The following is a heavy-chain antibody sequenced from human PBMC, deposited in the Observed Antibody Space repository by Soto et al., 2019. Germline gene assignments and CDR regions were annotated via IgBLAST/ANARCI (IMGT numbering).Heavy chain of an antibody. J-gene: IGHJ6*02. V-gene: IGHV3-30-3*01. Sequence: GGSLRLSCAASGFTFSSYAMHWVRQAPGKGLEWVAVISYDGSNKYYADSVKGRFTISRDNSKNTLYLQMNSLRAEDTAVYYCARSGLVRFLEWLLPMDVWGQGTTVTVSS. CDR1: GFTFSSYA. CDR2: ISYDGSNK. D-gene: IGHD3-3*01. CDR3: ARSGLVRFLEWLLPMDV.